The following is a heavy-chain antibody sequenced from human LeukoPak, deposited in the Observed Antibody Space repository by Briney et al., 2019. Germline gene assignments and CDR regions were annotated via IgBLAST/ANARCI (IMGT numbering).Heavy chain of an antibody. J-gene: IGHJ4*02. CDR1: GYTFTSYD. Sequence: GASVKVSCKASGYTFTSYDINWVRQATGQGLEWMGWMNPNSGNTGYAQKFQGRVTMTRNTSISTAYMELSSLRAEDTAIYYCARDSDVHCSGGSCTNFDYWGQGTLVTVSS. V-gene: IGHV1-8*01. D-gene: IGHD2-15*01. CDR3: ARDSDVHCSGGSCTNFDY. CDR2: MNPNSGNT.